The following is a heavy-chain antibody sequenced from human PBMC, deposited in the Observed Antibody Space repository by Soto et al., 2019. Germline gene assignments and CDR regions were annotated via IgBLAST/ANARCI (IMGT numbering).Heavy chain of an antibody. CDR3: ARQRQWLVRLGMDV. J-gene: IGHJ6*02. D-gene: IGHD6-19*01. V-gene: IGHV4-39*01. CDR1: GFSISSSSYY. CDR2: IYYSGST. Sequence: TSETLSLTCTFSGFSISSSSYYWGWIRKPPGKGLEWIGSIYYSGSTYYNPSLKSRVTISVDTSKNQFSLKLSSVTAADTAVYYCARQRQWLVRLGMDVWGQGTTVTVSS.